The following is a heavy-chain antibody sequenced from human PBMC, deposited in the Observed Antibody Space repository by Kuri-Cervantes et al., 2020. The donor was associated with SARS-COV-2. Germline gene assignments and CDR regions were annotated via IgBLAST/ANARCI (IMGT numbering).Heavy chain of an antibody. CDR3: AKDRRYYDFWSGYSLGDY. D-gene: IGHD3-3*01. CDR2: IYSGGST. CDR1: GLTVSINY. V-gene: IGHV3-66*01. J-gene: IGHJ4*02. Sequence: LTCAASGLTVSINYMSWVRQAPGKGLEGVSVIYSGGSTYNVEPVKGRVTISRDDSKNTLYLQMNRLRAEDTAVYYCAKDRRYYDFWSGYSLGDYWGQGTLVTVSS.